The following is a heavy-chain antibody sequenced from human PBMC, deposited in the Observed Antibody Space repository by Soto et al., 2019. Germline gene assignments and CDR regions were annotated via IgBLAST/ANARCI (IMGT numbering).Heavy chain of an antibody. D-gene: IGHD3-10*01. CDR3: ARECDPTMVPRADY. CDR2: IDPKNGDT. J-gene: IGHJ4*02. CDR1: GYTFTGYS. V-gene: IGHV1-2*02. Sequence: QVQLVQSGAEVKKPGASVKVSCKASGYTFTGYSIHWVRQAPGQGLGWMGWIDPKNGDTNTAQKFQGMVTMTRDTSITTAYMELTSLRSDDTAIYYCARECDPTMVPRADYWGQGSLVTVSS.